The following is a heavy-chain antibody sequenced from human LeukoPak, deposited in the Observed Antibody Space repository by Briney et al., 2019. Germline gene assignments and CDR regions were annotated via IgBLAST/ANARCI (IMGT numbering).Heavy chain of an antibody. Sequence: GASVKVSCKASGYSFSMYGISWVRQAPGEGLEWMGWITAYKGNTNYAHTNYARRFQGRVTMTTDTSTSTAYMELRSLGSDDTAVYYCARDYYDILTSYPEAFDIWGQGTMVTVSS. CDR1: GYSFSMYG. CDR2: ITAYKGNTNYAHT. D-gene: IGHD3-9*01. V-gene: IGHV1-18*01. CDR3: ARDYYDILTSYPEAFDI. J-gene: IGHJ3*02.